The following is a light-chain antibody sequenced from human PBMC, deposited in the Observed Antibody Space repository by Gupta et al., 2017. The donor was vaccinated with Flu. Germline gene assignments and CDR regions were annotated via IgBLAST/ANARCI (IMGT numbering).Light chain of an antibody. CDR2: GAS. Sequence: RTLSLSPGERATLSCRASQSVSSNYLAWYQQKPGQAPRLLIYGASSRATGIPDRFSGSGSGTDFSLTISRLEPEDFAVYYCQQYGSFPWTFGQGTKVEIK. V-gene: IGKV3-20*01. J-gene: IGKJ1*01. CDR1: QSVSSNY. CDR3: QQYGSFPWT.